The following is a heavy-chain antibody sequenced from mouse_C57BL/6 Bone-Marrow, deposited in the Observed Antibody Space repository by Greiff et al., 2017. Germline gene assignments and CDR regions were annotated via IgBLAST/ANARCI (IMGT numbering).Heavy chain of an antibody. CDR2: IYPRSGNT. V-gene: IGHV1-81*01. Sequence: VQLQQSGAELARPGASVKLSCKASGYTFTSYGISWVKQRTGQGLEWIGEIYPRSGNTYYTEKFQGKATLTADKSSSTAYMELRSLTSEDSAVYFCARSYWYFDVWGTGTTVTVSS. CDR1: GYTFTSYG. CDR3: ARSYWYFDV. J-gene: IGHJ1*03.